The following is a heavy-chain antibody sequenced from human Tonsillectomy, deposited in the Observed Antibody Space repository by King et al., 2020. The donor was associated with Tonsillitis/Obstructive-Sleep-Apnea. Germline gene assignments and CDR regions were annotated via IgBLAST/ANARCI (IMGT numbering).Heavy chain of an antibody. CDR3: ARAGRRDGYNGIDY. CDR1: GGSVRSVHYF. CDR2: IYDSGRT. V-gene: IGHV4-61*03. J-gene: IGHJ4*02. Sequence: PLQESGPGLVKPSETLSLTCSVSGGSVRSVHYFWNWIRQPPGQGLELLGYIYDSGRTDYNPSLKSRVTLSMDKSKNLFSLKLTSMTAADTAIYYCARAGRRDGYNGIDYWGQGSLVTVSS. D-gene: IGHD5-24*01.